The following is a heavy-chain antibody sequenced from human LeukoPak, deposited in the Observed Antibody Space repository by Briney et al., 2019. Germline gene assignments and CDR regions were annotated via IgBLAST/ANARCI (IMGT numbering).Heavy chain of an antibody. J-gene: IGHJ4*02. CDR1: GGSISSYY. D-gene: IGHD3-16*01. CDR2: IYYSGST. CDR3: ARGARGYDEYFDY. Sequence: PSETLSLTRTVSGGSISSYYWSWIRQPPGKGLEWIGYIYYSGSTNYNPSLKGRVTISVDTSKNHFSLKLSSVTAADTAVYYCARGARGYDEYFDYWGQGTLVTVSS. V-gene: IGHV4-59*01.